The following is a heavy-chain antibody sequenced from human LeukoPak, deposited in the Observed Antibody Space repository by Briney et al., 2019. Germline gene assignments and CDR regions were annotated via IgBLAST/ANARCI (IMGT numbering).Heavy chain of an antibody. V-gene: IGHV1-18*01. J-gene: IGHJ5*02. Sequence: ASVKVSCKTSGYTFISYGINWVRQAPGQGLEWMGWISAYNGNTNYAQNLQGRVTMTTDTSTSTAYMELRSLRSEDTAVYYCARDARHRYCSSTSCYRGWLDPWGQGTLVTVSS. D-gene: IGHD2-2*01. CDR3: ARDARHRYCSSTSCYRGWLDP. CDR2: ISAYNGNT. CDR1: GYTFISYG.